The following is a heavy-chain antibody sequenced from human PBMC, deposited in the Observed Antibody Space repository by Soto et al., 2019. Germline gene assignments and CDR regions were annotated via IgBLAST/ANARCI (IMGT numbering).Heavy chain of an antibody. CDR3: GRDAGAGDSSLDWFAP. V-gene: IGHV3-30-3*01. J-gene: IGHJ5*02. CDR2: ISYDGSNK. D-gene: IGHD6-13*01. Sequence: QVQLVESGGGVVQPGRSLRLSCAASGFTFSSYAMHWVRQAPGKGLEWVAVISYDGSNKYYADSVKGRFTISRDNSKNTLSVQMNSLRAEDTAGCYCGRDAGAGDSSLDWFAPWGQGSLVTVSS. CDR1: GFTFSSYA.